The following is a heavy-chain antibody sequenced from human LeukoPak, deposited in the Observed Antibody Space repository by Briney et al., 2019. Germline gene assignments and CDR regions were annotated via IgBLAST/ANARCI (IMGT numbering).Heavy chain of an antibody. V-gene: IGHV1-18*01. CDR1: GYTFTSYG. D-gene: IGHD3-22*01. CDR2: ISAYNGNT. CDR3: ASIKYYYDSSGYYHFDY. J-gene: IGHJ4*02. Sequence: GASVKVSCKASGYTFTSYGISWVRQAPGQGLECMGWISAYNGNTNYAQKLQGRVTMTTDTSTSTAYMELRSLRSDDTAVYYCASIKYYYDSSGYYHFDYWGQGTLVTVSS.